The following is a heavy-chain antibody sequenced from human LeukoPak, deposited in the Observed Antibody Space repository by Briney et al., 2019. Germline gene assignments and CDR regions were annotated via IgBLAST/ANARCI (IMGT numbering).Heavy chain of an antibody. J-gene: IGHJ4*02. CDR2: IYHSGGT. CDR1: GGSISSSNW. V-gene: IGHV4-4*02. Sequence: SGTLSLTCAVSGGSISSSNWWSWVRQPPGKGLEWIGEIYHSGGTNYNPSLKSRVTISVDTSKNQFSLKLSSVTAADTAVYYCARVPYYYDSSGYYAFDYWGQGTLVTVSS. D-gene: IGHD3-22*01. CDR3: ARVPYYYDSSGYYAFDY.